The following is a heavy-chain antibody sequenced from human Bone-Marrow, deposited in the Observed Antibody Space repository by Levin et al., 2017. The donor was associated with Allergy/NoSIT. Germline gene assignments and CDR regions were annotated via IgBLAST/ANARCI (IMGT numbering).Heavy chain of an antibody. CDR2: IIPMPGIT. D-gene: IGHD3-22*01. Sequence: PGGSLRLSCKASGGSFSSYPINWVRQAPGQGLEWMGRIIPMPGITNYTQNFRERVTITADRSTSTAYMELSSLRSEDTAVYYCARAFYYDSSGNYRSAFDLWGQGTRVTVSS. CDR1: GGSFSSYP. CDR3: ARAFYYDSSGNYRSAFDL. V-gene: IGHV1-69*04. J-gene: IGHJ3*01.